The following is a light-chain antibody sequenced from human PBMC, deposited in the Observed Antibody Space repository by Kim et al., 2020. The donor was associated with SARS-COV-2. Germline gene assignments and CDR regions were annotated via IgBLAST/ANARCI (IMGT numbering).Light chain of an antibody. J-gene: IGLJ1*01. CDR2: DVS. CDR1: SSDVGGYDY. Sequence: PGQSITISCTGTSSDVGGYDYVSWYQQHPDKAPKLMIYDVSNRPSGVSNRFSGSKSGNTASLTISGLQAEDEADYYCSSYTDNTYVFGTGTKVTVL. CDR3: SSYTDNTYV. V-gene: IGLV2-14*03.